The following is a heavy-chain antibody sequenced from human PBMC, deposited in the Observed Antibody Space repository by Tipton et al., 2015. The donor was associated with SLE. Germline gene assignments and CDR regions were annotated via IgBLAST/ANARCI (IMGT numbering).Heavy chain of an antibody. J-gene: IGHJ4*02. V-gene: IGHV3-30-3*01. CDR1: GLTFSSCA. Sequence: SLRLSCAASGLTFSSCAMHWVRQAPGKGLEWLAVMSNDGSNKYYADSVKGRFTISRDNAKNTLYLQMNSLRAEDTAVYYCARDPDYSGSGSYKYWGQGTLVTVSS. CDR3: ARDPDYSGSGSYKY. D-gene: IGHD3-10*01. CDR2: MSNDGSNK.